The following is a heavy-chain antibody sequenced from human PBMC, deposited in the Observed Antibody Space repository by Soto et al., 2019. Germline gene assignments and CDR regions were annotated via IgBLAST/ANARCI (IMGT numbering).Heavy chain of an antibody. CDR2: IYLSGSI. CDR3: ARRYSSGFDY. J-gene: IGHJ4*02. D-gene: IGHD6-19*01. V-gene: IGHV4-59*01. Sequence: SETLSLTCSVSGASISSYYYTWIRQTPGKGLEWIGYIYLSGSINYNPSFKSRVIISVDTSKNQFSLKLSSVTAADTAVYYCARRYSSGFDYWGQGTLVTVSS. CDR1: GASISSYY.